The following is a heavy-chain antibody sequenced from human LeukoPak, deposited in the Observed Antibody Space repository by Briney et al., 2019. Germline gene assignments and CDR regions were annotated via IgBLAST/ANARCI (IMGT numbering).Heavy chain of an antibody. Sequence: ASVKVSCKASGYTFTSYYMHWVRQAPGQGLEWMGIINPSGGSTSYAQKFQGRVTMTRDTSMSTVYMELSSLRSEGTAVYYCAAVNHYQQLPIDYWGQGTLVTVSS. CDR2: INPSGGST. CDR3: AAVNHYQQLPIDY. V-gene: IGHV1-46*01. CDR1: GYTFTSYY. J-gene: IGHJ4*02. D-gene: IGHD6-13*01.